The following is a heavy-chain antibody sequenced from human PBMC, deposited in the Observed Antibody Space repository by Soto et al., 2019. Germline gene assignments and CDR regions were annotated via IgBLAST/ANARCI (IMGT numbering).Heavy chain of an antibody. D-gene: IGHD2-21*01. CDR1: GFSFGVSGVG. CDR3: ARAYTYDFDH. CDR2: VFWNDDK. V-gene: IGHV2-5*01. Sequence: QITLKESGPTLVKPTQTLTLTCTFSGFSFGVSGVGVGWIRQPPGRALEWLGLVFWNDDKRYSPSLESRLTLTKDTSNNQVVLTVTNLDPGDTGTYYCARAYTYDFDHWGQGTRVTVSS. J-gene: IGHJ4*02.